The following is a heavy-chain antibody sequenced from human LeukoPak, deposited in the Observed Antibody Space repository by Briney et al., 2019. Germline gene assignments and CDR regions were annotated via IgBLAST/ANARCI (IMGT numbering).Heavy chain of an antibody. CDR2: IWYDGTNK. J-gene: IGHJ5*02. Sequence: GTSLRLSCAASGFTFTGYGFHWVRQAPGKGLEWVAVIWYDGTNKYYADSVKGRFIISRDNSKNTLYLQMNSLRAKDTAVYYCAKDGSGGGWKWFDPWGQGTLVTVSS. V-gene: IGHV3-33*06. CDR1: GFTFTGYG. CDR3: AKDGSGGGWKWFDP. D-gene: IGHD2-15*01.